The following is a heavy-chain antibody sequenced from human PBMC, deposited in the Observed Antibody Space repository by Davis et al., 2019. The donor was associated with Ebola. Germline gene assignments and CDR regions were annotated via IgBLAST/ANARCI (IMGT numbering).Heavy chain of an antibody. CDR3: VRDYNDGIGRFDY. V-gene: IGHV3-74*01. CDR2: INSDGTSP. CDR1: GYTFSSFW. J-gene: IGHJ4*02. Sequence: HTGGSLRLSCKGSGYTFSSFWMNWVRQAPGKGLEWVSRINSDGTSPNYTDVVRGRFTVSRDNAKNTLYLQMNSLRVEDTAVYYCVRDYNDGIGRFDYWGQGTLVTVSS. D-gene: IGHD3-16*01.